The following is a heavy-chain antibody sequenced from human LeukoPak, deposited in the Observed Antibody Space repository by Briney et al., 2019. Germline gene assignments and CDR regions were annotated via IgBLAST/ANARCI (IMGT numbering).Heavy chain of an antibody. Sequence: ASVKVSCKASGYTFTGYYMHWVRQAPGQGLDWMGWINPNSGDTNYAQKFQGGVTMTRDTSISTAYMELSGLTSDDTAVYYCTRVAGSSGWYVLWGQGTLVTVSS. CDR1: GYTFTGYY. D-gene: IGHD6-19*01. CDR2: INPNSGDT. J-gene: IGHJ4*02. CDR3: TRVAGSSGWYVL. V-gene: IGHV1-2*02.